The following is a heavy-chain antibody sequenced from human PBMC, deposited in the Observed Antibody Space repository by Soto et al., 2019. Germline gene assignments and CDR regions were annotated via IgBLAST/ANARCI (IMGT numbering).Heavy chain of an antibody. CDR3: AKDFYDFWSGYYPGGSSSFDY. CDR1: GFTFSSYG. V-gene: IGHV3-30*18. J-gene: IGHJ4*02. D-gene: IGHD3-3*01. CDR2: ISYDGSNK. Sequence: GGSLRLSCAASGFTFSSYGMHWVRQAPGKGLEWVAVISYDGSNKYYADSVKGRFTISRDNSKNTLYLQMNSLRAEDTAVYYCAKDFYDFWSGYYPGGSSSFDYWGQGTLVTVSS.